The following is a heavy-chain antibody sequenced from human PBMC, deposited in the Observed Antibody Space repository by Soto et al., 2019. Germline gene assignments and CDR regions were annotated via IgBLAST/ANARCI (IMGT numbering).Heavy chain of an antibody. CDR3: AHRRGGHNWYDGDFDY. CDR1: GFSLATTGVG. CDR2: IYWDDDK. D-gene: IGHD1-1*01. J-gene: IGHJ4*02. Sequence: QITLKESGPALMNPTQTLTLTCTFSGFSLATTGVGVGWIRQPPGKALECLALIYWDDDKRYNPSLRSRLTITKDISKNQVVLSMTNMDPVDTATYYCAHRRGGHNWYDGDFDYWGQGTLITVSS. V-gene: IGHV2-5*02.